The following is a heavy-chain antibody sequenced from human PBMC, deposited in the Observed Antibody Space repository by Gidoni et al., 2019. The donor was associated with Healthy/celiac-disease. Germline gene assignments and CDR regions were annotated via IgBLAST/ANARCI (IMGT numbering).Heavy chain of an antibody. V-gene: IGHV3-15*01. J-gene: IGHJ4*02. D-gene: IGHD2-15*01. CDR1: GFTFSNAW. CDR2: IKSKTDGGTT. CDR3: TTGYCSGGSCYSRFDY. Sequence: VQLVESGGGLVKPGGSLRLSCAASGFTFSNAWMSWVRQAPGKGLEWVGRIKSKTDGGTTDYAAPVKGRFTISRDDSKNTLYLQMNSLKTEDTAVYYCTTGYCSGGSCYSRFDYWGQGTLVTVSS.